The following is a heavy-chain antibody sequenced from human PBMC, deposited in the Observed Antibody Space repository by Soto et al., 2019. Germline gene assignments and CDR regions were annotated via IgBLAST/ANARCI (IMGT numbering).Heavy chain of an antibody. CDR2: VYYTGST. CDR3: ARSVAVPGAHIDY. D-gene: IGHD6-19*01. J-gene: IGHJ4*02. V-gene: IGHV4-59*01. Sequence: PSETLSLTCSVSGGSISGSYWRWIRQSPGKGLEWLVYVYYTGSTNYSPSLRSRVSISVDTSKNEFSLRLSSVTAADTAVYFCARSVAVPGAHIDYWGQGTQVTVSS. CDR1: GGSISGSY.